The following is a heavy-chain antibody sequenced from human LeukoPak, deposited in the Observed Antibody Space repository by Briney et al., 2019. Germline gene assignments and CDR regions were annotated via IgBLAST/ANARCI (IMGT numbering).Heavy chain of an antibody. V-gene: IGHV1-46*03. CDR2: INPSVGGT. CDR3: ARHGSGRYYPAEGRVDY. Sequence: ASVKVSCKALGYGFTSYYIHWVRQAPGQGLEWMGIINPSVGGTTYARKFQGRVTMTRDTSTSTVYMELSSLRSKDTAVYYCARHGSGRYYPAEGRVDYWGQGTLVTVSS. J-gene: IGHJ4*02. D-gene: IGHD3-10*01. CDR1: GYGFTSYY.